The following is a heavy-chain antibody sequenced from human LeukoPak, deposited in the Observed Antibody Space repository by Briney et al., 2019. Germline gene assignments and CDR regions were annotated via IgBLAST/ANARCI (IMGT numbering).Heavy chain of an antibody. CDR1: GFPFCSYA. CDR2: ICGSGGST. Sequence: GSLRLSFAASGFPFCSYALNWVRPASGKGPEWVLAICGSGGSTYYADSVKGRFTNSRDNSKNTLYLRMNSLRAEDTAVYYCASGHYDYVWGSYEPSDYWGQGTLVTVSS. J-gene: IGHJ4*02. D-gene: IGHD3-16*01. CDR3: ASGHYDYVWGSYEPSDY. V-gene: IGHV3-23*01.